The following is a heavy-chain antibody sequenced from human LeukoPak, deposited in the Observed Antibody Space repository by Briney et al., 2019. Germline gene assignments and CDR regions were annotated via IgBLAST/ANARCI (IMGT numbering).Heavy chain of an antibody. J-gene: IGHJ4*02. V-gene: IGHV3-23*01. CDR1: GFTFSDYY. Sequence: GGSLRLSCAASGFTFSDYYMSWIRQAPGKGLEWVSAISDSGRNTYYVDSVKGRFTISRDNSKNTLSLQMNSLRAEDTAVYYCAKRVAYSSRWPNFDYWGQGTLVTVSS. CDR3: AKRVAYSSRWPNFDY. D-gene: IGHD6-13*01. CDR2: ISDSGRNT.